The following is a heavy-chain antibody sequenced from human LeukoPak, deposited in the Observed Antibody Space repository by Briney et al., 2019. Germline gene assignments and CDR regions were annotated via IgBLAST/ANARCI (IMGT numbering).Heavy chain of an antibody. J-gene: IGHJ4*02. CDR3: ARSQEAHDY. Sequence: HPGGSLRLSCAASGFTFSSYYMNWVRQAPGKGLEWVSSISGGSGYIYYADSVRGRFTISRDNAKNSLYLQMNSLRAEDTAVYYCARSQEAHDYWGQGTLVTVSS. CDR2: ISGGSGYI. V-gene: IGHV3-21*01. CDR1: GFTFSSYY.